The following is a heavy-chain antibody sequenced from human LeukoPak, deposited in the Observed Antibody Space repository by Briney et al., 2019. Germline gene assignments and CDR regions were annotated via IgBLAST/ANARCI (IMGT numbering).Heavy chain of an antibody. CDR3: AKDLGGGSGCYDL. CDR1: GFTFSDYG. CDR2: IGSSSSTV. V-gene: IGHV3-48*01. J-gene: IGHJ2*01. D-gene: IGHD6-19*01. Sequence: GGSLRLSCAASGFTFSDYGINWVRQPPGKGLEWISYIGSSSSTVYYADSVKGRFTISRDNSKNTLYLQMNSLRAEDTAVYYCAKDLGGGSGCYDLWGRGTLVTVSS.